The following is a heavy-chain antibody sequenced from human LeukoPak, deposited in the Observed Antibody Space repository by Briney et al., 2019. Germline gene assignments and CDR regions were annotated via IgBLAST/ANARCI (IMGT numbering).Heavy chain of an antibody. D-gene: IGHD3-9*01. CDR1: GGTFSSYA. CDR3: ARDGPGDILTGYHYYYYMDV. Sequence: ASVKVSCRASGGTFSSYAISWVRQAPGQGLEWMGGIIPIFGTANYAQKFQGRVTITADESTSTAYMELSSLRSEDTAVYYCARDGPGDILTGYHYYYYMDVWGKGTTVTVSS. V-gene: IGHV1-69*13. CDR2: IIPIFGTA. J-gene: IGHJ6*03.